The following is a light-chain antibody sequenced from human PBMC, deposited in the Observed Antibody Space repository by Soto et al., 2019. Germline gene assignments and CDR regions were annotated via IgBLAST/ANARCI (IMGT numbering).Light chain of an antibody. CDR1: QSVSSN. J-gene: IGKJ4*02. CDR3: QQYNNLPLT. CDR2: GAS. V-gene: IGKV3-15*01. Sequence: EIVMTQSPATLSVPPGERATLSCRASQSVSSNLAWYQQKPGQAPRLLLYGASTRATGIPARFSGSGSGTEFPLTISSLQSEDFSVYYCQQYNNLPLTCRGGTKVEIK.